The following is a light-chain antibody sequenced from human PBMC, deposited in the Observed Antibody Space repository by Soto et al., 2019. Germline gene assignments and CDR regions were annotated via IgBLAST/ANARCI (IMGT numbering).Light chain of an antibody. J-gene: IGKJ4*01. CDR2: GAS. CDR1: QTVSSN. Sequence: TPSLDTLSLTPRERATLSCISSQTVSSNYLAWCQQRPGQAPRLLIYGASTRATGIPPRFSGSGSGTEFTLTISSLQSEDFAVYYCQLYKKLPLTFCGVTNVDIK. CDR3: QLYKKLPLT. V-gene: IGKV3-15*01.